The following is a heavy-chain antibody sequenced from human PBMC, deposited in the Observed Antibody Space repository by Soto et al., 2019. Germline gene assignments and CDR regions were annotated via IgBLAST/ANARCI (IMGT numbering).Heavy chain of an antibody. CDR1: GGSISIGDYY. CDR3: DRAGGSSTGLFLDYGMDV. CDR2: IYYSGST. V-gene: IGHV4-30-4*01. Sequence: LTCTVSGGSISIGDYYWSWIRQPPGNGLEWIGYIYYSGSTYYNPSLKSRVTISVDTSKNQFSLKLSSVTAADTAVYYCDRAGGSSTGLFLDYGMDVWGQGTTVTVSS. J-gene: IGHJ6*02. D-gene: IGHD2-2*01.